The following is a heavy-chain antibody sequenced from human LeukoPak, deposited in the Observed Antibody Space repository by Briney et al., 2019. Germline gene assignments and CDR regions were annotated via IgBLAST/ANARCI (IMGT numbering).Heavy chain of an antibody. CDR1: GGSVARTGCY. J-gene: IGHJ6*01. Sequence: SETLSLTRTVSGGSVARTGCYWGWIRQPPGKGLEWIGSAYYTGSNYSPPSLKSRLTISVDTSKNQFALTLSSVTAADTAVYYCGRHVSNGWDYHYGLDVWGQGTTVTVSS. CDR3: GRHVSNGWDYHYGLDV. V-gene: IGHV4-39*01. D-gene: IGHD6-19*01. CDR2: AYYTGSN.